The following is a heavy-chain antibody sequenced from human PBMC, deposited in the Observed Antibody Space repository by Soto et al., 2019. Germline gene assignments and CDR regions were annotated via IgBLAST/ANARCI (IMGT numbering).Heavy chain of an antibody. Sequence: EVQLVESGGGLVQPGRSLRLSCAASGFTFDDYAMHWVRQAPGKGLEWVSGISWNSGSIGYADSVKGRFTISRDNAKNSLYLQMNSLRAEYTALYYCAKTKDITIFGVVKWKDAFDIWGQGTMVTVSS. CDR2: ISWNSGSI. V-gene: IGHV3-9*01. CDR1: GFTFDDYA. J-gene: IGHJ3*02. CDR3: AKTKDITIFGVVKWKDAFDI. D-gene: IGHD3-3*01.